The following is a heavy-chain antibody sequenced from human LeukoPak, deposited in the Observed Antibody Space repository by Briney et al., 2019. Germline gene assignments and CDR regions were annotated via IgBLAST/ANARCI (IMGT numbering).Heavy chain of an antibody. CDR2: IIPIFGTA. J-gene: IGHJ1*01. CDR3: ARDSARSEYFQH. Sequence: SVKVSCKDSGGTFSSYAISWVRQAPGQGLEWMGGIIPIFGTANYAQKFQGRVTITADESTSTAYMELSSLRSEDTAVYYCARDSARSEYFQHWGQGTLVTVSS. CDR1: GGTFSSYA. V-gene: IGHV1-69*13. D-gene: IGHD6-25*01.